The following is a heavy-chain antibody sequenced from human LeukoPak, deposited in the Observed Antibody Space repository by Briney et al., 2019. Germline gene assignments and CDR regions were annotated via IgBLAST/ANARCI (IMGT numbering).Heavy chain of an antibody. V-gene: IGHV3-23*01. D-gene: IGHD6-19*01. CDR2: ISGSGTST. J-gene: IGHJ5*02. CDR1: GFMFSTYA. Sequence: GGSQRLSCAASGFMFSTYAMLWVRQAPGKGLEWVSAISGSGTSTYYADSVKGRFTISRDNSKNTLYLQMNSLTAEDTAIYYCAKDLHKCGWYYYQFHAWGQGTLRAVSS. CDR3: AKDLHKCGWYYYQFHA.